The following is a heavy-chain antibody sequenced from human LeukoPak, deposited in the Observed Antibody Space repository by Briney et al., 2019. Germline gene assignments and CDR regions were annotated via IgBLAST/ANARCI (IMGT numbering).Heavy chain of an antibody. V-gene: IGHV3-11*01. CDR3: ARQRTAMVWGCFDY. CDR1: GFTFSDYY. Sequence: GGSLRLSCAASGFTFSDYYMSWIRQAPGKGLEWVSYISSSGSTIYYADSVKGRLTISRDNAKNSLYLQMNSLRAEDTAVYYCARQRTAMVWGCFDYWGQGTLVTASS. CDR2: ISSSGSTI. J-gene: IGHJ4*02. D-gene: IGHD5-18*01.